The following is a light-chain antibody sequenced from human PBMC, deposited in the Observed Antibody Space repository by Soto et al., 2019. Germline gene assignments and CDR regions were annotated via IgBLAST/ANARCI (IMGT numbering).Light chain of an antibody. CDR3: QQSYITPAG. V-gene: IGKV1-5*01. CDR1: QSISNW. CDR2: DVS. Sequence: DIQMTQSPSTLPASVGDRVTITCRASQSISNWLAWYQQKPGTAPKLLIYDVSSLENGVPSRFIGTASGTDFTLTISSLQPEDFATYFCQQSYITPAGFGGGTKVDIK. J-gene: IGKJ4*01.